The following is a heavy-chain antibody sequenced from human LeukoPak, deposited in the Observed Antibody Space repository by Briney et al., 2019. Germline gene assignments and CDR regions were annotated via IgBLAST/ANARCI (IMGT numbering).Heavy chain of an antibody. J-gene: IGHJ4*02. CDR2: ISGSGGST. Sequence: GGSLRLSCAASGFTFSSYAMSWVRQAPGKGLEWLSAISGSGGSTYYADSVKGRFTISRDNSKNTLYLQMNSLRAEDTAVYYCAKDLSNYYDAHESAGDYWGQGTLVTVSS. D-gene: IGHD3-22*01. CDR1: GFTFSSYA. V-gene: IGHV3-23*01. CDR3: AKDLSNYYDAHESAGDY.